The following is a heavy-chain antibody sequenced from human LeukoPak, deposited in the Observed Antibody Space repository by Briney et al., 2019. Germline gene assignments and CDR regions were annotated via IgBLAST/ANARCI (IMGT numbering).Heavy chain of an antibody. CDR1: GFTSSSYG. J-gene: IGHJ4*02. CDR3: EVWFGELLSPFDY. CDR2: ISYDGSNK. V-gene: IGHV3-30*03. D-gene: IGHD3-10*01. Sequence: GGSLRLSCAASGFTSSSYGMHWVRQAPGKGLEWVAVISYDGSNKYYADSVKGRFTISRDNSENTLYLQMNSLRAEDTAVYYCEVWFGELLSPFDYWGQGTLVTVSS.